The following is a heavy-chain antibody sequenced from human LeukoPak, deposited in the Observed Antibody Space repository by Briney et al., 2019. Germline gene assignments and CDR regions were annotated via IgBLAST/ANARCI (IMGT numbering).Heavy chain of an antibody. D-gene: IGHD4-11*01. V-gene: IGHV3-21*01. CDR3: ARRHDYSNYPDY. CDR1: GFTFSSYS. CDR2: ISSSSSYI. Sequence: GGSLRLSCAASGFTFSSYSMNWVRQAPGKGLEWVSSISSSSSYIYYVDSVKGRFTISRDNAKNSLYLQMNSLRAEDTAVYYCARRHDYSNYPDYWGQGTLVTVSS. J-gene: IGHJ4*02.